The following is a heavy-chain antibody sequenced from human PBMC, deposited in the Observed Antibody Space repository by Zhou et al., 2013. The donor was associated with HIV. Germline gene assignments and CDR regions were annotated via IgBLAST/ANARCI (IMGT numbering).Heavy chain of an antibody. CDR3: ARDGGLDWNDSGSDH. CDR1: GYNFTNFG. CDR2: FNNYDENV. Sequence: QVQLVQSGDEVKKPGASVKVSCQTSGYNFTNFGVSWVRQAPGQGLEWMAWISAVRQAPAQGLEWMAWFNNYDENVHYAENFQDRLTVTTNTSTSTVYMELRSLRYDDTAVYYCARDGGLDWNDSGSDHWGQGTLGHRLL. D-gene: IGHD1-1*01. J-gene: IGHJ4*02. V-gene: IGHV1-18*01.